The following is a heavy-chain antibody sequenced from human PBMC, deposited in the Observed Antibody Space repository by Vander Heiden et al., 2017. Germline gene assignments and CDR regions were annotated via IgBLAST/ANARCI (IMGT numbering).Heavy chain of an antibody. D-gene: IGHD3-10*01. V-gene: IGHV2-5*02. CDR3: AHRVNGSGYDY. Sequence: QITLKESGPTLVKPTQTLTLTCTFSGFSLTTAGVGVAWILQPPGKALEGLALIYWDDDKRYSPSLNSRLAITRGTSENQVVLTMTNFDPVDTATYYCAHRVNGSGYDYWGPGTLVTVSS. CDR1: GFSLTTAGVG. CDR2: IYWDDDK. J-gene: IGHJ4*02.